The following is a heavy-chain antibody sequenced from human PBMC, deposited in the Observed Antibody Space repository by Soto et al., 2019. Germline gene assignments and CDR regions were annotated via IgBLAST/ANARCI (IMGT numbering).Heavy chain of an antibody. CDR3: ARSQGSSTSLEIYYYYYYGMDV. CDR1: GGTFGSYA. J-gene: IGHJ6*02. Sequence: QVQLVQSGAEVKKPGSSVKVSCKASGGTFGSYAISWVRQAPGQGLEWMGGIIPIPGTANYAQKFQGRVTLAADEPTSTAYMELSSLRSEDTAVDYCARSQGSSTSLEIYYYYYYGMDVWGQGTTVTVSS. V-gene: IGHV1-69*01. D-gene: IGHD2-2*01. CDR2: IIPIPGTA.